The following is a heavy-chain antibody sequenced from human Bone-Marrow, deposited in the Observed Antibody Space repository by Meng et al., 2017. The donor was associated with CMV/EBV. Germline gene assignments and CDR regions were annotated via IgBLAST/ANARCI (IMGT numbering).Heavy chain of an antibody. Sequence: GESLKISCVVSGFTLSNYWMHWVRQAPGKGLVWVSRISLDGSSTNYADSVKGRFTISRDNAKNTVYLQMKSLRVEDMAVYYCARDLWGLGDYWGQGTLVTVSS. CDR1: GFTLSNYW. CDR2: ISLDGSST. D-gene: IGHD3/OR15-3a*01. J-gene: IGHJ4*02. CDR3: ARDLWGLGDY. V-gene: IGHV3-74*01.